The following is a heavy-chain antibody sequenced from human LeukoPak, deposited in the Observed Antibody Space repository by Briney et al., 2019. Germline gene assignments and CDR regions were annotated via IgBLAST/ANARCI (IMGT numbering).Heavy chain of an antibody. D-gene: IGHD6-13*01. CDR2: INPNSGGT. Sequence: ASVKVSCKASGGTFSSYAISWVRQAPGQGLEWMGWINPNSGGTNYAQKFQGRVTMTRDTSISTAYMELSRLRSDDTAVYYCARDGDIAAAGNWFDPWGQGTLVTVSS. CDR1: GGTFSSYA. J-gene: IGHJ5*02. CDR3: ARDGDIAAAGNWFDP. V-gene: IGHV1-2*02.